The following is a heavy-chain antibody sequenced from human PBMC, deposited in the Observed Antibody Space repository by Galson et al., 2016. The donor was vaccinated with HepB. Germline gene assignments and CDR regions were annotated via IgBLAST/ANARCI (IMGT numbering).Heavy chain of an antibody. Sequence: SLRLSCAASGFSFSSFALNWVRQAPGKGLEWVASISDRETGFGVFTADSVRGRLSISRDNAQNTLVLQMNSLRIEDTAVYDCARGKREWGFDFWGQGALVTVSS. V-gene: IGHV3-21*01. D-gene: IGHD2-8*01. CDR1: GFSFSSFA. CDR2: ISDRETGFGV. J-gene: IGHJ5*01. CDR3: ARGKREWGFDF.